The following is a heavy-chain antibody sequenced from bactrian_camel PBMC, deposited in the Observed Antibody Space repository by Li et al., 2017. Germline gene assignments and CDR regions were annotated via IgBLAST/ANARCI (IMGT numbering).Heavy chain of an antibody. Sequence: HVQLVESGGGAVQAGGSLNLSCTASSNEYRTYCMAWFRQVPGKDREMVAQIQDDGMKHYDTTAEGRFTIVKDAAKDTLDLRMTSLKPEDSGMYYCAVDGPVAFCSDYPSDFRGWGQGTQVTVS. CDR1: SNEYRTYC. CDR2: IQDDGMK. D-gene: IGHD2*01. J-gene: IGHJ4*01. V-gene: IGHV3S53*01. CDR3: AVDGPVAFCSDYPSDFRG.